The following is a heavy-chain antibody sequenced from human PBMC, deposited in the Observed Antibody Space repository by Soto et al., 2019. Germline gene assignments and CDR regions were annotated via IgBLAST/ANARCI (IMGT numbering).Heavy chain of an antibody. Sequence: NPSETLSLTCAVYGGSFSGYYWSWIRQPPGKGLEWIGEINHSGSTNYNPSLKSRVTISVDTSKNQFSLKLSSVTAADTAVYYCASDYCSSTSCLDYWGQGTLVTVSS. CDR2: INHSGST. CDR1: GGSFSGYY. CDR3: ASDYCSSTSCLDY. J-gene: IGHJ4*02. D-gene: IGHD2-2*01. V-gene: IGHV4-34*01.